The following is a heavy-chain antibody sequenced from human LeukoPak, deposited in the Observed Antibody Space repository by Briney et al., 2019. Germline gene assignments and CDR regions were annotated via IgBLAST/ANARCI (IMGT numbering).Heavy chain of an antibody. D-gene: IGHD3-22*01. Sequence: GGSLRLSCAASGFTFSSYSMNWVRQAPGKGLEWVSVIYSGGSTYYADSVKGRFTIPRDNSKNTLYLQMNSLRAEDTAVYYCARWSGDYYDSSGYGVAFDIWGQGTMVTVSS. CDR1: GFTFSSYS. V-gene: IGHV3-53*01. CDR2: IYSGGST. J-gene: IGHJ3*02. CDR3: ARWSGDYYDSSGYGVAFDI.